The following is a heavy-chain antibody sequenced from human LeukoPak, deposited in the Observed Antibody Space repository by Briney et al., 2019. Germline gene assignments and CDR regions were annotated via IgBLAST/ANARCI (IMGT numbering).Heavy chain of an antibody. V-gene: IGHV4-59*01. CDR1: GGFSSSYD. CDR3: AREGPHAYVYFAH. Sequence: PSETLSLTCAVCGGFSSSYDWSWVRQPPGKGLEWIGYINYSGSTNYNPSLKSRVTMSVDTSKNQFSLKLSSVTAADTAMYYCAREGPHAYVYFAHWGQGSLVTVSS. CDR2: INYSGST. D-gene: IGHD3-10*02. J-gene: IGHJ4*02.